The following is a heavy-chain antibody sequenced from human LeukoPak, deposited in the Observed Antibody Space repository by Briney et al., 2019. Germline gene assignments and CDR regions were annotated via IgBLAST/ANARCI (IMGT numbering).Heavy chain of an antibody. J-gene: IGHJ4*02. V-gene: IGHV1-46*01. CDR3: ARIHPGDY. Sequence: ASVKVSCKAFGYTFTSNYMHWVRQAPGQGPEWMGVISPSGGSTTYAQKFQGRVTLTRDMSTSTDYLELSSLRSEDTAVYYCARIHPGDYWGQGILVTVSS. CDR2: ISPSGGST. CDR1: GYTFTSNY.